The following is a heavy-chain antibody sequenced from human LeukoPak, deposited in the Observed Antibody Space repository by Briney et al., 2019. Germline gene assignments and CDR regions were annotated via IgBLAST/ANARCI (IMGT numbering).Heavy chain of an antibody. CDR1: GLTFSSYA. CDR3: AKAQSIVGATLDY. D-gene: IGHD1-26*01. V-gene: IGHV3-23*01. Sequence: PGGSLRLSCAASGLTFSSYAMSWVRQAPGKGLEWVSAISGSGGSTYYADSVKGRFTISRDNSKNTLSLQMNSLRAEDTAVYYCAKAQSIVGATLDYWGQGTLVTVSS. J-gene: IGHJ4*02. CDR2: ISGSGGST.